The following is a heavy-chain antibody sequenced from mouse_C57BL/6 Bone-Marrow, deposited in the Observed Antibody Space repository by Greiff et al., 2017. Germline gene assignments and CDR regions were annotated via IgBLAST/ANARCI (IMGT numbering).Heavy chain of an antibody. D-gene: IGHD1-1*01. V-gene: IGHV1-52*01. CDR1: GYTFTSYW. J-gene: IGHJ2*01. CDR2: IDPSDSET. Sequence: QVQLQQPGAELVRPGSSVKLSCKASGYTFTSYWMHWVKQRPIQGLEWIGNIDPSDSETHYNQKFKDKATLTVDKSSSTAYMQLSSLTSEDSAVYYCAITEILLRLGYYCDYWGQGTTLTVSS. CDR3: AITEILLRLGYYCDY.